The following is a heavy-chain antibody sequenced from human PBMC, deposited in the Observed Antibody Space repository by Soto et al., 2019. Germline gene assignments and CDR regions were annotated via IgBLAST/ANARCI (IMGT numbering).Heavy chain of an antibody. Sequence: LSLTCAVYGGSFSGYYWSLIRQPPGNCLEWIGEISHSGSTNYNPSLKSRVTISVDTSKNQFSLKLSSVTAADTAVYYCARQGALLRFLEWLLQDAFDIWGQGTMVTVSS. D-gene: IGHD3-3*01. CDR2: ISHSGST. CDR1: GGSFSGYY. V-gene: IGHV4-34*01. J-gene: IGHJ3*02. CDR3: ARQGALLRFLEWLLQDAFDI.